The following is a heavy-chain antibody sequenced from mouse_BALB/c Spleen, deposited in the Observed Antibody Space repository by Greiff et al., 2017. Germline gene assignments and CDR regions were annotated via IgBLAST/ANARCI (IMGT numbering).Heavy chain of an antibody. J-gene: IGHJ3*01. CDR2: ISSGGST. D-gene: IGHD2-4*01. V-gene: IGHV5-6-5*01. CDR3: ASGGLDYFFAY. CDR1: GFTFSSYA. Sequence: EVKLMESGGGLVKPGGSLKLSCAASGFTFSSYAMSWVRQTPEKRLEWVASISSGGSTYYPDSVKGRFTISRDNARNILYLQMSSLRSEDTAMYYCASGGLDYFFAYWGQGTLVTVSA.